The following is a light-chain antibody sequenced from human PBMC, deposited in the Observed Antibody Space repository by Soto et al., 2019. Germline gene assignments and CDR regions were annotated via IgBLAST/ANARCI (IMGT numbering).Light chain of an antibody. V-gene: IGLV1-51*01. CDR1: SSNIGSNY. Sequence: QSVLTQPPSVSAAPGQKVTISCSGSSSNIGSNYVSWYQQLPGAAPKLLIYDNGKRPSGIPDRFSGSQSGTSATLGITGLQTGDEADYYCEAWDSSLSAGVFGGGTKLTVL. CDR3: EAWDSSLSAGV. CDR2: DNG. J-gene: IGLJ3*02.